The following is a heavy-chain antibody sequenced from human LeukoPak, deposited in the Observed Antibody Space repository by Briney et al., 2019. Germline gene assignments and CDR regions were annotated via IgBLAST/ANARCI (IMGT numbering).Heavy chain of an antibody. CDR3: ARGDMTTDAFDI. V-gene: IGHV3-21*01. Sequence: GGSLILSCAASGFTFSSYAMSWVRQAPGKGLEWVSSISSSSSYIYYADSVKGRFTISRDNAKNSLYLQMNSLRAEDTAVYYCARGDMTTDAFDIWGQGTMVTVSS. CDR2: ISSSSSYI. CDR1: GFTFSSYA. D-gene: IGHD4-11*01. J-gene: IGHJ3*02.